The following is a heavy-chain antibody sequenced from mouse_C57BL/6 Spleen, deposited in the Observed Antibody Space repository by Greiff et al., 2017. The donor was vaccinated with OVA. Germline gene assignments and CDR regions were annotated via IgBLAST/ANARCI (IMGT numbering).Heavy chain of an antibody. CDR2: IWRGGST. Sequence: VKVVESGPGLVQPSQSLSITCTVSGFSLTSYGVHWVRQSPGKGLEWLGVIWRGGSTDYNAAFMSRLSITKDNSKSQVFFKMNSLQADDTAIYYCAKNRDHITTVVMDYWGQGTSVTVSS. D-gene: IGHD1-1*01. CDR1: GFSLTSYG. V-gene: IGHV2-5*01. CDR3: AKNRDHITTVVMDY. J-gene: IGHJ4*01.